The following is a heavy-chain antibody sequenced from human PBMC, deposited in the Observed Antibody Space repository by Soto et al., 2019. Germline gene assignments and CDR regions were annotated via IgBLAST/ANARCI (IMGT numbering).Heavy chain of an antibody. D-gene: IGHD3-3*01. Sequence: SVKVSWKASGGTFSSYAISWVRQAPGQGLEWMGGIIPIFGTANYAQKFQGRVTITADESTSTAYMELSSLRSEDTAVYYCASVPVYDFWSGYQQYYYGMDVWGQGTTVTVSS. V-gene: IGHV1-69*13. CDR1: GGTFSSYA. CDR2: IIPIFGTA. J-gene: IGHJ6*02. CDR3: ASVPVYDFWSGYQQYYYGMDV.